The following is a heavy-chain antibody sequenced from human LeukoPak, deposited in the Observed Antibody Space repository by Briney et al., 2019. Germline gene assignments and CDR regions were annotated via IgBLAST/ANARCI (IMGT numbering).Heavy chain of an antibody. CDR2: IIPIFGTA. D-gene: IGHD4-17*01. CDR3: ARSVRYGESWFDP. CDR1: GGTFSSYA. J-gene: IGHJ5*02. Sequence: VKVSCKASGGTFSSYAISWVRQAPGQGLEWMGGIIPIFGTANYAQKFQGRVTITADESTSTAYMELRSLRSDDTAVYYCARSVRYGESWFDPWGQGTLVTVSS. V-gene: IGHV1-69*01.